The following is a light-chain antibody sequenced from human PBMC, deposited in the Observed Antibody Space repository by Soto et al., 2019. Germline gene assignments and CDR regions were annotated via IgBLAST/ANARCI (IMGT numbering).Light chain of an antibody. CDR2: GAS. CDR3: QQYGSSRT. V-gene: IGKV3-15*01. Sequence: IVMTHSPATLSVSPGERGTLSFRASQSVSNNLAWYQQKPGQAPRLLIFGASTRATGIPARFSGSGSETEFTLTISSLQSEDFAVYYCQQYGSSRTFGQGTKVDIK. CDR1: QSVSNN. J-gene: IGKJ1*01.